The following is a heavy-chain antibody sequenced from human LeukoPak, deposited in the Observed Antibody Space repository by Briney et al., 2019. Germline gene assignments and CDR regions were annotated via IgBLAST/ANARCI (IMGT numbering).Heavy chain of an antibody. D-gene: IGHD2-2*01. CDR2: IYSSGTT. J-gene: IGHJ2*01. Sequence: SETLSLTCAVFRGSLCGYSWSWIRHPAGKGLEGFGRIYSSGTTNYSPPLKSRVTMSVATSKNQFSLRLSSVTAADTAVYFCTCDIVLPTAYWYFDLWGRGTLVTVSS. CDR3: TCDIVLPTAYWYFDL. V-gene: IGHV4-4*07. CDR1: RGSLCGYS.